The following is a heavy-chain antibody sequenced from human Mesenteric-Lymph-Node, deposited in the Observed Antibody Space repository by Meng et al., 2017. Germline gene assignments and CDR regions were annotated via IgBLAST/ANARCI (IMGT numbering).Heavy chain of an antibody. CDR1: GGSISRSNW. Sequence: VRLERAVAGRVKPSGTLYRTCAVSGGSISRSNWWSWVRQPPGKGLEWIGEIYHSGSTNYNPSLKSRVTISVDKSKNQFSLKLSSVTAADTAVYYCARGRIVGAIRACFDYWGQGTLVTVSS. J-gene: IGHJ4*02. CDR3: ARGRIVGAIRACFDY. CDR2: IYHSGST. V-gene: IGHV4-4*02. D-gene: IGHD1-26*01.